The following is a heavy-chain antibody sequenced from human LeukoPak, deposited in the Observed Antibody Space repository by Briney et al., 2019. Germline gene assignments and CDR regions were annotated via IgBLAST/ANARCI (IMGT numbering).Heavy chain of an antibody. CDR1: GGSISSYY. CDR3: ERHGRGYSYGYLFDY. Sequence: SETLSLTCTVSGGSISSYYWSWIRQPPGKGLECLGYIYYSGSTNYNPSLKSRVTISVDTTKNQFSLKLSSVTAADTAVYYCERHGRGYSYGYLFDYWGQGTLVTVSS. D-gene: IGHD5-18*01. CDR2: IYYSGST. J-gene: IGHJ4*02. V-gene: IGHV4-59*08.